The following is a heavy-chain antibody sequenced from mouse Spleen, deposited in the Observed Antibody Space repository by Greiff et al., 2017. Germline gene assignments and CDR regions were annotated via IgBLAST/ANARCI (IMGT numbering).Heavy chain of an antibody. V-gene: IGHV1-62-2*01. CDR1: GYTFTEYT. Sequence: QVQLQQSGAELVKPGASVKLSCKASGYTFTEYTIPWVKQRSGQGLEWIGWFYPGSGSIKYNEKFKDKATLTADKSSSTVYMELSRLTSEDSAVYFCARHEGDYYGSSGYFDYWGQGTTLTVSS. CDR3: ARHEGDYYGSSGYFDY. D-gene: IGHD1-1*01. J-gene: IGHJ2*01. CDR2: FYPGSGSI.